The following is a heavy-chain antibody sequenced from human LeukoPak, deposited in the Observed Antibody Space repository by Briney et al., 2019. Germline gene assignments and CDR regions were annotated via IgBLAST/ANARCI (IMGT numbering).Heavy chain of an antibody. J-gene: IGHJ6*03. D-gene: IGHD1-26*01. V-gene: IGHV3-21*01. CDR1: GFTFSSYS. CDR2: ISSSSSYI. Sequence: PGGSLRLSCAASGFTFSSYSMNWVRQAPGKGLEWVSSISSSSSYIYYADSVKGRFTISRDNAKNSLYLQMNSLRAEDTAVYYCARGSGSYYYYYYMDVWGKGTTVTVSS. CDR3: ARGSGSYYYYYYMDV.